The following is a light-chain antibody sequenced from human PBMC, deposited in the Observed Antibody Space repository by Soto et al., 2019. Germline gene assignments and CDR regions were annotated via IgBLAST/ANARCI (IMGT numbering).Light chain of an antibody. V-gene: IGKV3-20*01. CDR3: QQYGNSTVT. J-gene: IGKJ1*01. CDR1: QSVNSY. Sequence: EIVMTQSPGTLSLSPGERATLSCRASQSVNSYLAWYQQKPGQAPRLLISDASDRATGIPDRFSGSGSGTDFPLTIRRLVPEDFAVYYWQQYGNSTVTLGQRTKGDIK. CDR2: DAS.